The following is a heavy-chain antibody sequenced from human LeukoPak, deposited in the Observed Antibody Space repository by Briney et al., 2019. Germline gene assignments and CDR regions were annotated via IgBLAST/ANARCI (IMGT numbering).Heavy chain of an antibody. J-gene: IGHJ4*02. Sequence: SETLSLTCTVSGGSHSNFYWGWIRQPACKGLEWIGRIHIRGSTDYSPSLKSRVSMSVDTSKNQFFLRLRSVTAADTAVYYCVRDGTGDSSGWHLWGQGTLVTVSS. D-gene: IGHD6-19*01. CDR3: VRDGTGDSSGWHL. CDR1: GGSHSNFY. CDR2: IHIRGST. V-gene: IGHV4-4*07.